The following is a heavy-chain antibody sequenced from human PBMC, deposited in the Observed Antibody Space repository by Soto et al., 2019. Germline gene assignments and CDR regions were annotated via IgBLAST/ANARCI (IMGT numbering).Heavy chain of an antibody. CDR2: INHSGST. V-gene: IGHV4-34*01. CDR1: GGSFSGYY. J-gene: IGHJ4*02. D-gene: IGHD6-13*01. Sequence: QVQLQQWGAGLLKPSETLSLTCAVYGGSFSGYYWSWIRQPPGKGLEWIGEINHSGSTNYNPSLKSRVTISVDTSKNQFSLELSSVTAADTAVYYCARGGNSSSWLGLIDYWGQGTLVTVSS. CDR3: ARGGNSSSWLGLIDY.